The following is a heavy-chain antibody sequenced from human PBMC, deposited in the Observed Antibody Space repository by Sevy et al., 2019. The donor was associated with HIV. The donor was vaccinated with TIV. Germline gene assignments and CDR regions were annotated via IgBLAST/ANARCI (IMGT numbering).Heavy chain of an antibody. V-gene: IGHV4-31*03. CDR2: IYYSGST. CDR3: AREAGGMITFGGVIALNAFDI. Sequence: SETLSLTCTVSGGSISSGGYYWSWIRQHPGKGLEWIGYIYYSGSTYYNPSLKSRVTISVDTSKNQFSLKLSSVTAADTAGYYCAREAGGMITFGGVIALNAFDIWGQGTMVTVSS. J-gene: IGHJ3*02. D-gene: IGHD3-16*02. CDR1: GGSISSGGYY.